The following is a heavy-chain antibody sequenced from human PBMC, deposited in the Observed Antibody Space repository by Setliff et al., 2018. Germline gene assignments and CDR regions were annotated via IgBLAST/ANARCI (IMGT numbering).Heavy chain of an antibody. D-gene: IGHD2-2*02. Sequence: GESLKISCAASGFTFSYAWMHWVRQAPGKGLEWVGRSKSKTAGGAIDYAAPVKGRFTISRDDSKNTLYLQMSSLKTEDTAMYYCTTDRAACSGSGCYNGFDVWGQGTMVTVSS. CDR3: TTDRAACSGSGCYNGFDV. J-gene: IGHJ3*01. V-gene: IGHV3-15*07. CDR2: SKSKTAGGAI. CDR1: GFTFSYAW.